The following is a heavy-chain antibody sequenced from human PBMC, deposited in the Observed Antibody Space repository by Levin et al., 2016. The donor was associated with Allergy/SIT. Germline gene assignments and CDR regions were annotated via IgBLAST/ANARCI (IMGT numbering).Heavy chain of an antibody. Sequence: WIRQPPGKGLEWVAIISYDALKKYYADSVKGRFTISRDNSKNTLYLQMNSLSPEDTAVYYCATNQQLDASDIWGQGTMVTVSS. V-gene: IGHV3-30*03. CDR3: ATNQQLDASDI. J-gene: IGHJ3*02. D-gene: IGHD6-13*01. CDR2: ISYDALKK.